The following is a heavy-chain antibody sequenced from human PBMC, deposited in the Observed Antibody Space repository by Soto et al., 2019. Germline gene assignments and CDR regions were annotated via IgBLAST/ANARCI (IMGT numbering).Heavy chain of an antibody. CDR3: ARSPRSSPYFDY. CDR2: IYPGDYDT. D-gene: IGHD6-13*01. CDR1: GSTLSNFC. V-gene: IGHV5-51*01. Sequence: PXESLKISFTGSGSTLSNFCIAWVGQFPGKGLEWMGIIYPGDYDTRYSLSFHGKVTISADRSIGTAYLQWSSLEASDSAFYFCARSPRSSPYFDYWGQGALVTVSS. J-gene: IGHJ4*02.